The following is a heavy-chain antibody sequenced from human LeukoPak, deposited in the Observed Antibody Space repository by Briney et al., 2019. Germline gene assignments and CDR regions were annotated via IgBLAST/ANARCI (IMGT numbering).Heavy chain of an antibody. Sequence: GASVKVSCKASGHTFTSYAMHWVRQAPGQRLEWMGWINAGNGNTKYSQKFQGRVTITRDTSASTAYMELSSLRSEDTAVYYCAKTVVPAATNWFDPWGQGTLVTVSS. V-gene: IGHV1-3*01. J-gene: IGHJ5*02. CDR2: INAGNGNT. CDR1: GHTFTSYA. D-gene: IGHD2-2*01. CDR3: AKTVVPAATNWFDP.